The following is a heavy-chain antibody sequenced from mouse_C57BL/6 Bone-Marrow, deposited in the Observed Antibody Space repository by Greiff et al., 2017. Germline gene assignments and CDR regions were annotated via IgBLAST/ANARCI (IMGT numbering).Heavy chain of an antibody. CDR1: GFSFNTYA. D-gene: IGHD4-1*01. J-gene: IGHJ4*01. V-gene: IGHV10-1*01. CDR2: IRSKSNNYAT. Sequence: EAGGGLVQPKGSLKLSCAASGFSFNTYAMNWVRQAPGKGLEWVARIRSKSNNYATYYADSVKDRFTISRDDSESMLYLQMNNLKTEDTAMYYCVRHNWDGGLYYAMDYWGQGTSVTVSS. CDR3: VRHNWDGGLYYAMDY.